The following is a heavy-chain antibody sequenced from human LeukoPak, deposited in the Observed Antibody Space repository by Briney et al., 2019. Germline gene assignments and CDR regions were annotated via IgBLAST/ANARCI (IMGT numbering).Heavy chain of an antibody. CDR2: IKSNSDGGTT. Sequence: GGSLRLSCAASGFSFINARMTWVRQAPGKGLEWVGRIKSNSDGGTTDYAAPVKGRFSISRDDSKNTLYLQMSSLKTEDTAVYYCTTRQDYYDSSGTIFDCWGQGTLVTVSS. CDR1: GFSFINAR. V-gene: IGHV3-15*01. D-gene: IGHD3-22*01. CDR3: TTRQDYYDSSGTIFDC. J-gene: IGHJ4*02.